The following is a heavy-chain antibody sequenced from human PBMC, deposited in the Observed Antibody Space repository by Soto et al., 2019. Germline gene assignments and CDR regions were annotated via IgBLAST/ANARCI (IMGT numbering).Heavy chain of an antibody. J-gene: IGHJ6*02. Sequence: EVQLVESGGGLVQPGGSLRLSCAASGFTFSSYYMNWVRQAPGKGLVWVARITGDGSSTTYADSVKGRFTISRDNGKNALYLQMNILRAEETAVYSGARERGGGFGDVWGQGTTVTVSS. CDR2: ITGDGSST. CDR1: GFTFSSYY. V-gene: IGHV3-74*01. D-gene: IGHD3-10*01. CDR3: ARERGGGFGDV.